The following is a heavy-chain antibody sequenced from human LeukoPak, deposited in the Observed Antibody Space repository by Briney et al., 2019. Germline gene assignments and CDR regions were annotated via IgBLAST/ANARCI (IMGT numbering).Heavy chain of an antibody. CDR2: ISWSGGST. V-gene: IGHV3-20*04. CDR1: GFTFDDYG. Sequence: EGSLRLSCAASGFTFDDYGMTWVRQAPGEGLEWVSGISWSGGSTGYADSVRGRFTISRDNAKNSLYLQMNSLRAEDTALYYCARDYSKRGNWEIQGDPWGQGTLVTVSS. CDR3: ARDYSKRGNWEIQGDP. D-gene: IGHD7-27*01. J-gene: IGHJ5*02.